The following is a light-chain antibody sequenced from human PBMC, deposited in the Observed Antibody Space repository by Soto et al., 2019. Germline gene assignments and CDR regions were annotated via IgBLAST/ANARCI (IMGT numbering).Light chain of an antibody. J-gene: IGLJ2*01. Sequence: QSALTQPASVSGSPGQSITISCTGTSSDVGGYNYVSWYQQHPGKAPKLMIYDVSNRPSGVSNRFSGSKSGNTASLTISGRQADDEADYYCSSYTSTINPLYVVFGGGTQLTVL. CDR2: DVS. CDR1: SSDVGGYNY. CDR3: SSYTSTINPLYVV. V-gene: IGLV2-14*01.